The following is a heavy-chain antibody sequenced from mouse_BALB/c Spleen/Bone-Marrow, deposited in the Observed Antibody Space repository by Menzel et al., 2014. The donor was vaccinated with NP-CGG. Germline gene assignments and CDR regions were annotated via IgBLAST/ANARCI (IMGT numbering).Heavy chain of an antibody. CDR2: INPSTGYT. CDR1: GYTFTNYW. Sequence: QVQLQHSGAELAKPGASVKMSCKASGYTFTNYWMHWVKQRPGQGLEWIGYINPSTGYTEYNQKLKDKATLTADKSSSTAYMQLSSLTSEDSAVYYCARGYQRILAYWGQGTLVTVSA. V-gene: IGHV1-7*01. J-gene: IGHJ3*01. CDR3: ARGYQRILAY.